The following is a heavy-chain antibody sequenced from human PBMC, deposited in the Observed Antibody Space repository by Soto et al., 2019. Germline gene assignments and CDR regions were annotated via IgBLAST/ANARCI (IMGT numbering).Heavy chain of an antibody. D-gene: IGHD3-10*01. CDR1: GYTFTGYG. Sequence: ASVKVSCKASGYTFTGYGISWVRQAPGQGLEWMGWISAYNGSTNYAQKIQGRVTMTTDTSTSTAYMELRSLRSDDTAVYYCARDLVVREIIALKNGFDIWGQGTMVTVSS. CDR2: ISAYNGST. CDR3: ARDLVVREIIALKNGFDI. V-gene: IGHV1-18*04. J-gene: IGHJ3*02.